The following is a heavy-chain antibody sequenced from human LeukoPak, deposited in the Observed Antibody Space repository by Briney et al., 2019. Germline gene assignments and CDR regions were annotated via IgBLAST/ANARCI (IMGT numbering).Heavy chain of an antibody. CDR1: GFTFSSYS. D-gene: IGHD2-8*01. CDR3: ARGVTNGVCYP. J-gene: IGHJ5*02. V-gene: IGHV3-21*01. Sequence: TGGSLRLSCAASGFTFSSYSMNWVRQAPGKGLEWVSSISSSSSYIYYADSVKGRFTISRDNAKNSLYLQMNSLRAEDTAVYYCARGVTNGVCYPWGQGTLVTVSS. CDR2: ISSSSSYI.